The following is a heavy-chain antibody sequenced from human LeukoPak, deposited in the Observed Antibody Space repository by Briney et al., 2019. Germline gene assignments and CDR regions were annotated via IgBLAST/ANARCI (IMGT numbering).Heavy chain of an antibody. V-gene: IGHV3-30*18. Sequence: GGSLRLSCAASGSTFSSYGMHWVRQAPGKGLEWVAVISYDGSNKYYADSVKGRFTISRDNSKNTLYLQMNSLRAEDTAVYYCAKDHSSSWYDYWGQGTLVTVSS. CDR3: AKDHSSSWYDY. J-gene: IGHJ4*02. CDR2: ISYDGSNK. CDR1: GSTFSSYG. D-gene: IGHD6-13*01.